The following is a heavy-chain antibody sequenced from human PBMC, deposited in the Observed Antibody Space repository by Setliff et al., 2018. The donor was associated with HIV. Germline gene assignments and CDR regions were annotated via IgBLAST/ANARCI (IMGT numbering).Heavy chain of an antibody. V-gene: IGHV4-39*02. CDR3: AGEDSSYHYLDY. CDR1: GDSISRRIYY. D-gene: IGHD6-6*01. J-gene: IGHJ4*02. CDR2: FYYSGSS. Sequence: LSLTCTVSGDSISRRIYYWGWIRQPPGKGLEWIGNFYYSGSSHYNPSLKSRVTISVDTSKNQFSLKLISVSAADTAVYYCAGEDSSYHYLDYWGQGMLVTVSS.